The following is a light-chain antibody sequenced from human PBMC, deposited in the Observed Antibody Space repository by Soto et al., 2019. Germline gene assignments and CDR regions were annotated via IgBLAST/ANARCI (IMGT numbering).Light chain of an antibody. CDR2: DVS. CDR1: SSDVGGYNY. CDR3: SSYTSSSAYV. Sequence: VSPSQSTAFSRTRTSSDVGGYNYVSWYQQHPGKAPKLMIYDVSNRPSGVSNRFSGSKSGNTASLTISGLQAEDEADYYCSSYTSSSAYVFGTGTKFTV. J-gene: IGLJ1*01. V-gene: IGLV2-14*04.